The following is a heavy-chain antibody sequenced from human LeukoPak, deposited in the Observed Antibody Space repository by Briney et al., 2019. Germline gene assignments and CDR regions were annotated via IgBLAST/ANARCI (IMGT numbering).Heavy chain of an antibody. V-gene: IGHV3-48*02. CDR1: GFSLSDYG. D-gene: IGHD2-2*01. J-gene: IGHJ4*02. Sequence: GGSLRLSCSASGFSLSDYGMSWVRQAPGKGLEWVSYITMNSVRFYADSVKGRFTISRDNDKNSVYLQMNSLRDEDTAVYYCTRGRYPLLVPNDYWGQGSLVTVS. CDR3: TRGRYPLLVPNDY. CDR2: ITMNSVR.